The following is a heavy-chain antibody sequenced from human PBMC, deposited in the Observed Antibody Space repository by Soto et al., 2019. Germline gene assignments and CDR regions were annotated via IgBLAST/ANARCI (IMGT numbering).Heavy chain of an antibody. CDR2: INYSGTT. CDR3: ARDKRGYCSGGSCSSDYYYGMDV. D-gene: IGHD2-15*01. J-gene: IGHJ6*02. V-gene: IGHV4-39*07. CDR1: GGSISSSSYY. Sequence: SETLSLTCTVSGGSISSSSYYWAWVRQPPGKGPEWIGSINYSGTTYYNSSLKSRVTISVDTSKNQFSLKLSSVTAVDTAVYYCARDKRGYCSGGSCSSDYYYGMDVWGQGTTVTVSS.